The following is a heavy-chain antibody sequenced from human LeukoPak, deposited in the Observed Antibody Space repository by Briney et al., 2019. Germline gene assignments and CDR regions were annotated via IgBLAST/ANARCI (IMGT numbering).Heavy chain of an antibody. J-gene: IGHJ6*03. CDR3: AKDRCSDGIGCFYYYMDV. CDR1: GFTLRSYW. Sequence: GGSLRLSCEASGFTLRSYWMDWVRQAPGKGLEWVAYIQYDGSNEQYAHSVKGRFRISRDSSKNMLYLQMNSLRAEDTAVYYCAKDRCSDGIGCFYYYMDVWGKGTTVTISS. CDR2: IQYDGSNE. V-gene: IGHV3-30*02. D-gene: IGHD2-15*01.